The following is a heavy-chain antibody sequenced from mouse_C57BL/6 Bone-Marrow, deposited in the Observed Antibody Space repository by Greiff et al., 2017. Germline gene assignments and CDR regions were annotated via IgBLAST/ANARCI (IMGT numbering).Heavy chain of an antibody. CDR3: ARAYDGDWYFDV. J-gene: IGHJ1*03. V-gene: IGHV8-8*01. CDR2: IWWDDDK. CDR1: GFSLSTFGMG. D-gene: IGHD1-1*01. Sequence: QVQLQQSGPGILQPSQTLSLTCSFSGFSLSTFGMGVGWIRQPSGKGLEWLAHIWWDDDKYYNPALKSRLTISKDTSKNQVFLKIANVDTADTATYYCARAYDGDWYFDVWGTGTTVTVSS.